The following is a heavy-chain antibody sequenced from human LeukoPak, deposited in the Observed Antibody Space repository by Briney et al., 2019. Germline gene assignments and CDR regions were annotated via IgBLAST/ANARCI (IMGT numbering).Heavy chain of an antibody. J-gene: IGHJ4*02. CDR1: RGSINNSH. D-gene: IGHD3-16*01. Sequence: PSETLSLTCTVSRGSINNSHWSWIRQPPGKGLEWIGYIFYSGNTDYSPSLKGRVTTSIDTSKNQVSLKLSSLTVADTAVYYCARGLRYLDYWGQGTLVTVSS. CDR2: IFYSGNT. CDR3: ARGLRYLDY. V-gene: IGHV4-59*12.